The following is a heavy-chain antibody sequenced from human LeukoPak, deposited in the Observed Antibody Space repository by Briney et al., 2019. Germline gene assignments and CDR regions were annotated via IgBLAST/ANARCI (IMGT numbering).Heavy chain of an antibody. J-gene: IGHJ4*02. Sequence: PSETLSLTCTVSGGSISSHYWSWIRQPPGKGLEWIGYIYYSGSTNYNPSLKSRVTISVDTSKNQFSLKLGSVTAADTAVYYCARDLIAAAGGAYWGQGTLVTVSS. CDR1: GGSISSHY. V-gene: IGHV4-59*11. CDR2: IYYSGST. CDR3: ARDLIAAAGGAY. D-gene: IGHD6-13*01.